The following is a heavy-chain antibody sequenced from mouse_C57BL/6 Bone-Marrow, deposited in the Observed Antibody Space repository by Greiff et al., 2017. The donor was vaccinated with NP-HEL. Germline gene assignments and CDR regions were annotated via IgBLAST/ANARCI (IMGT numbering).Heavy chain of an antibody. CDR1: GYTFTEYT. V-gene: IGHV1-62-2*01. CDR3: ARHKERIYDGYYGAWFAY. Sequence: VQLQQSGAELVKPGASVKLSCKASGYTFTEYTIHWVKQRSGQGLEWIGWFYPGSGSIKYNEKFKDKATLTADKSSSTVYMELSRLTSEDSAVYFCARHKERIYDGYYGAWFAYWGQGNLVTVSA. J-gene: IGHJ3*01. D-gene: IGHD2-3*01. CDR2: FYPGSGSI.